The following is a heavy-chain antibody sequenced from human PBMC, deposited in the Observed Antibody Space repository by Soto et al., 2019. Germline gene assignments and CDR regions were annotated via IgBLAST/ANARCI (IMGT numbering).Heavy chain of an antibody. CDR3: ASPYVYYGSGSSGDY. V-gene: IGHV4-34*01. J-gene: IGHJ4*02. CDR2: TNHSGST. Sequence: PSETLCFTCAFYAGPFSVYYWSWIRQPPGKGLEWIGETNHSGSTNYNPSLKSRVTISGDTSKNQFSLKLSSVTAADAAVYYCASPYVYYGSGSSGDYWGQGTLVTGSS. D-gene: IGHD3-10*01. CDR1: AGPFSVYY.